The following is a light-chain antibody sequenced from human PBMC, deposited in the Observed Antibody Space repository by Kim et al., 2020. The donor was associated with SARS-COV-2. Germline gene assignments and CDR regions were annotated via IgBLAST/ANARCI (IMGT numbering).Light chain of an antibody. J-gene: IGKJ2*01. CDR3: QQYGSSPYT. V-gene: IGKV3-20*01. CDR1: QSVSSSS. CDR2: GAF. Sequence: EIVLTQSPGTLSLSPGERATLSCRASQSVSSSSLAWYQQKPGQAPRLLIYGAFSRATDIPDRFSGSGSGTDFTLTISRLEPEDFAVYYCQQYGSSPYTFGQGTKLEI.